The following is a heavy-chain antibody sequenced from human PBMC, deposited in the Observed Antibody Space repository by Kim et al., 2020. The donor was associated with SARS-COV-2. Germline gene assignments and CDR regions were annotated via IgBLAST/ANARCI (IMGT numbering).Heavy chain of an antibody. V-gene: IGHV3-48*02. CDR1: GFNFDIYS. CDR3: VRSTVGAGVY. CDR2: LTSNKKII. D-gene: IGHD1-26*01. Sequence: GGSLRLSCAASGFNFDIYSMNWVRQAPGKGLEWISYLTSNKKIIFHADSVKGRFTISRDNGGNTLYLQMNSLRDDDTAVYYCVRSTVGAGVYWGQGTLVTVSS. J-gene: IGHJ4*02.